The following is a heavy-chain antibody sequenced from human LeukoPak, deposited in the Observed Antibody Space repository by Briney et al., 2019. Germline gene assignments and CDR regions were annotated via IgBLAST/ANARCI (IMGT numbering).Heavy chain of an antibody. CDR2: ISYDGSNK. J-gene: IGHJ4*02. CDR1: GFTFSSYA. D-gene: IGHD3-10*01. CDR3: AKDLAMVLDY. V-gene: IGHV3-30*04. Sequence: GRSLRLSCAASGFTFSSYAMHWVRQAPGKGLEWVAVISYDGSNKYYADSVKGRFTISRDNSKNTLYLQMNSLRAEDTAVYYCAKDLAMVLDYWGQGTLVTVSS.